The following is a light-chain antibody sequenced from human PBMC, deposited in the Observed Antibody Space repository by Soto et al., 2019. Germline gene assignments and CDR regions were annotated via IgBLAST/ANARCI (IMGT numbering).Light chain of an antibody. CDR3: SSHTASAPFYI. V-gene: IGLV2-14*03. J-gene: IGLJ1*01. CDR1: RTDVDGYDY. Sequence: QSALTQPASVSGSPGQSITISCTGARTDVDGYDYVTWYQQHPGQAPKPMIYDVNNRPSGVSHRFSGSKSGDTASLTISGLQAEDDAAYYCSSHTASAPFYIFGTGTKLTVL. CDR2: DVN.